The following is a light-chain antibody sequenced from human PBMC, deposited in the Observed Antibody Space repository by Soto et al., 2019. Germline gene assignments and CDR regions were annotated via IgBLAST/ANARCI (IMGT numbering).Light chain of an antibody. V-gene: IGKV1-5*01. CDR3: QQSYSTTIT. J-gene: IGKJ5*01. CDR2: GAS. Sequence: IQMTQSPSTLSSSLGDRVTITCRASQSISKWLAWYQDKPGKAPKLLIYGASGLESGVPSRFSGSVSGTEGTITIGGLKKDDGATYYCQQSYSTTITFGQGTRLEIK. CDR1: QSISKW.